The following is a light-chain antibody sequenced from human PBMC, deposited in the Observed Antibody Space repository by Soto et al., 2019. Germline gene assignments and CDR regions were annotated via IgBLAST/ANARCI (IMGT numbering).Light chain of an antibody. V-gene: IGKV3-20*01. Sequence: EIVLTQSPGTLSLSPGERATLSCRASQSVSSSYLAWYQQKPGQAPRLLIYGASSRDTGNPDRFSGSVSGTDFTLSISRLEPEDFAVYYCQQYGSSPLTFGGGTKVEIK. CDR2: GAS. CDR1: QSVSSSY. CDR3: QQYGSSPLT. J-gene: IGKJ4*01.